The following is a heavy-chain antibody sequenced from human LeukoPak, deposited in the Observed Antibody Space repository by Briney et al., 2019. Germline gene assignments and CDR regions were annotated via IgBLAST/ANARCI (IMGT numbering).Heavy chain of an antibody. CDR3: ARTTPHYYDSSGYAY. CDR1: GGSISSNSYY. V-gene: IGHV4-39*07. CDR2: IYYSGST. J-gene: IGHJ4*02. Sequence: SETLSLTCTVSGGSISSNSYYWGWIRQPPGKGLKWIGSIYYSGSTNYNPSLKSRVTISVDKSKNQFSLKLSSVTAADTAVYYCARTTPHYYDSSGYAYWGQGTLVTVSS. D-gene: IGHD3-22*01.